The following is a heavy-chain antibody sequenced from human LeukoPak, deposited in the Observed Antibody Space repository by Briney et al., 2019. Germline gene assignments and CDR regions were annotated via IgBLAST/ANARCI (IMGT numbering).Heavy chain of an antibody. Sequence: GGSLRLSCAASGFTFSGYEMNWVRQAPGKGLEWVSYISSSGTTIHYADSVEGRFTMSRDNAKNSLYLQMNSLRAEDTAVYYCARDRGYNYGLFDYWGQGTLVTVCS. D-gene: IGHD5-18*01. J-gene: IGHJ4*02. CDR3: ARDRGYNYGLFDY. CDR2: ISSSGTTI. CDR1: GFTFSGYE. V-gene: IGHV3-48*03.